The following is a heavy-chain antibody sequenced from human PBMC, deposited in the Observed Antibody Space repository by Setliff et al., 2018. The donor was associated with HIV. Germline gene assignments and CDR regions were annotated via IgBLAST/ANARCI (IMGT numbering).Heavy chain of an antibody. Sequence: ASVKVSCKASGYTFTSYGISWVRQAPGQGLEWMGGIIPILGIANYAQKFQGRVTMTTDTSTNTAYMELRSLRSDDTAVYYCARGYGAFDIWGQGTMVTVSS. D-gene: IGHD4-17*01. CDR2: IIPILGIA. CDR1: GYTFTSYG. J-gene: IGHJ3*02. V-gene: IGHV1-18*01. CDR3: ARGYGAFDI.